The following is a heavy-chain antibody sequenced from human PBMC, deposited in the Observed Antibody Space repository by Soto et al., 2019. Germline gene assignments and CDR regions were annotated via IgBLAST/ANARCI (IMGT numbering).Heavy chain of an antibody. CDR1: GYSFTHYW. D-gene: IGHD6-19*01. CDR2: IDPSDSYS. J-gene: IGHJ5*02. V-gene: IGHV5-10-1*01. Sequence: PGESLKISCKGSGYSFTHYWISWVRQMPGKGLEWMGRIDPSDSYSNYSPSFQGHVTISVDKSISTAYLQWSSLRASDSAMYYCARTKGGIAVSSQFDPWGQGTLVTVSS. CDR3: ARTKGGIAVSSQFDP.